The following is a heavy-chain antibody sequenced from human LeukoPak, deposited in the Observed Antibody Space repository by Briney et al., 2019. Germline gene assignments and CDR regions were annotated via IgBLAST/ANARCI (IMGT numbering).Heavy chain of an antibody. CDR3: ARDFLSPYYDFWSGYSDAFDI. V-gene: IGHV4-4*07. J-gene: IGHJ3*02. D-gene: IGHD3-3*01. CDR1: GGSISSYY. CDR2: IYTSGST. Sequence: PSETLSLTCTVSGGSISSYYWSWIRQPAGKGLEWIGRIYTSGSTNYNPSLKSRVTISVDKSKNQFSLKLSSVTAADTAAYYCARDFLSPYYDFWSGYSDAFDIWGQGTMVTVSS.